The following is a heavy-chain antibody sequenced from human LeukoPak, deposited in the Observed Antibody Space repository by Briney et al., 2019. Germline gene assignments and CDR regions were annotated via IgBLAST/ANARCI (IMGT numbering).Heavy chain of an antibody. J-gene: IGHJ4*02. Sequence: PSETLSLTCTVSGGSVSSGSYYWSWIRQPPGKGLEWIGYIYYSGSTNYNPSLKSRVTISVDTSKNQFSLKLSSVTAADTAVHYCARATAGGVLRFLEWFGYYFDYWGQGTLVTVSS. CDR1: GGSVSSGSYY. CDR3: ARATAGGVLRFLEWFGYYFDY. D-gene: IGHD3-3*01. CDR2: IYYSGST. V-gene: IGHV4-61*01.